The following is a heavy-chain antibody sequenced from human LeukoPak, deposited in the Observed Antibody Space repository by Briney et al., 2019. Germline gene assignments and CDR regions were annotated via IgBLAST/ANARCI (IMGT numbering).Heavy chain of an antibody. D-gene: IGHD1-26*01. J-gene: IGHJ4*02. CDR1: GGSISSYY. Sequence: SETLSLTCTVSGGSISSYYWSWIRQPPGKGLEWIGYIYYSGSTNYNPSLKSRVTISVDTSKNQFSLKLSSVTAADTAMYYCARDSGTYYGPFDYWGQGTLVTVSS. V-gene: IGHV4-59*12. CDR3: ARDSGTYYGPFDY. CDR2: IYYSGST.